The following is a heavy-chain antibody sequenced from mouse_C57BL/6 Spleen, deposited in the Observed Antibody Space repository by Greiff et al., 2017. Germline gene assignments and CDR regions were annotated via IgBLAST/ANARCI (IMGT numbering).Heavy chain of an antibody. CDR2: INYDGSST. Sequence: VQLKESEGGLVQPGSSMKLSCTASGFTFSDYYMAWVRQVPEKGLEWVANINYDGSSTYYLDSLKSRFIISRDNAKNILYLQMSSLKSEDTATYYCARVMYYDYPIYAMDYGGQGTSVTVSS. J-gene: IGHJ4*01. D-gene: IGHD2-4*01. CDR3: ARVMYYDYPIYAMDY. V-gene: IGHV5-16*01. CDR1: GFTFSDYY.